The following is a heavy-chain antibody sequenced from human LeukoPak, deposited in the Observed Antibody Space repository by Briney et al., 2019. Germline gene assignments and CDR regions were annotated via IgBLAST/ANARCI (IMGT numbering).Heavy chain of an antibody. CDR1: GYTFTSYA. CDR2: INIDKGNT. D-gene: IGHD2-15*01. V-gene: IGHV1-3*04. Sequence: ASVKVSCKASGYTFTSYAVHWVRQAPGQRLEWMGWINIDKGNTRYSQKFQDRVTITRDTSASTVYMELSSLISEDTAVYYCAREGYGATDYWGQGILVTVSS. CDR3: AREGYGATDY. J-gene: IGHJ4*02.